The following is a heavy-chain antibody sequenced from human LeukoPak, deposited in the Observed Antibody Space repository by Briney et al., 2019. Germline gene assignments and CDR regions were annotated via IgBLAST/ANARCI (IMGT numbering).Heavy chain of an antibody. D-gene: IGHD4-17*01. CDR3: ARGSDYGDYVGAFDI. J-gene: IGHJ3*02. CDR2: IYPGDSDT. V-gene: IGHV5-51*01. Sequence: GESLKISCKGSGYSFAGYWIGWVRQMPGKGLEWMGIIYPGDSDTRYSPSFQGQVTISADKSISTAYLQWSSLKASDTAMYYCARGSDYGDYVGAFDIWGQGTMVTVSS. CDR1: GYSFAGYW.